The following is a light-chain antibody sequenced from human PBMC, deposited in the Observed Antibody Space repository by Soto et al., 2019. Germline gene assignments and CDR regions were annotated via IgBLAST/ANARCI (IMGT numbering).Light chain of an antibody. V-gene: IGKV1-5*03. CDR1: QSISSW. J-gene: IGKJ4*01. CDR2: KAS. CDR3: QPYNSYPLT. Sequence: DIQMTQSPSTLSASVGARVTITCRASQSISSWLAWYQQKPGKAPNLLIYKASSLESGVPSRFSGSGSGTEFTLTISSLQPDDFATYYCQPYNSYPLTFGGGTKVEIK.